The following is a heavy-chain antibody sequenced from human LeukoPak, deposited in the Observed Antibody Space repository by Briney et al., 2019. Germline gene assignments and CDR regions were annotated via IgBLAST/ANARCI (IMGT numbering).Heavy chain of an antibody. Sequence: GASVKVSCKASGYTFTSYYMHWVRQAPGQGLEWMGIINPSGGSTTYAQKFQGRVTMTRHMSTSTVYMELSSLRSEDTAVYYCGRGGLSPRGAFDIWGQGTMVTVSS. J-gene: IGHJ3*02. CDR3: GRGGLSPRGAFDI. CDR1: GYTFTSYY. D-gene: IGHD3-16*01. V-gene: IGHV1-46*01. CDR2: INPSGGST.